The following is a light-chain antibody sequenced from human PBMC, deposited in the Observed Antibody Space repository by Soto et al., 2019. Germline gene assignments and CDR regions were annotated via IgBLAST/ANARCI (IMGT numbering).Light chain of an antibody. CDR1: QSLNDN. CDR2: GAS. J-gene: IGKJ5*01. V-gene: IGKV3-15*01. CDR3: QQYNNWPIT. Sequence: EIVMTQSPATLSVSPGERATLSCRASQSLNDNLAWYQQKPGQAPRLLIYGASTRATGIPDRFSGSGSGTEFTLTISSLQSEDFAVYYCQQYNNWPITFGQGTRLEIK.